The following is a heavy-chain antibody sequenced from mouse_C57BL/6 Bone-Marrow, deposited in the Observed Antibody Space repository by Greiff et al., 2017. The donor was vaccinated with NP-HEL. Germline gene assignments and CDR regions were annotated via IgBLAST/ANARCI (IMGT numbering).Heavy chain of an antibody. D-gene: IGHD1-2*01. Sequence: VQLQQSGPELVKPGASVKISCKASGYTFTDYYMNWVKQSHGKSLEWIGDINPNNGGTSYNQKFKGKATLTVDKSSSTAYMELRSLTSEDSAVYYCARSPFLRPFYAMDYWGQGTSVTVSS. CDR3: ARSPFLRPFYAMDY. J-gene: IGHJ4*01. V-gene: IGHV1-26*01. CDR1: GYTFTDYY. CDR2: INPNNGGT.